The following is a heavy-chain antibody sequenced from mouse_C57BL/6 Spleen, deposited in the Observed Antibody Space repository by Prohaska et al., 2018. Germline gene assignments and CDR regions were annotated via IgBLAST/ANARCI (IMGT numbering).Heavy chain of an antibody. CDR2: IDPSDSYT. CDR3: ARIYSHYFDY. D-gene: IGHD2-12*01. J-gene: IGHJ2*01. Sequence: QVQLQQPGAELVMPGASVKLSCKASGYTFTSYWMHWVKQRPGQGLEWIGEIDPSDSYTNYNQKFKGKATLTVDKSSSTAYMQLSSLTSEDSAVYYCARIYSHYFDYWGQGTTLTVSS. V-gene: IGHV1-69*01. CDR1: GYTFTSYW.